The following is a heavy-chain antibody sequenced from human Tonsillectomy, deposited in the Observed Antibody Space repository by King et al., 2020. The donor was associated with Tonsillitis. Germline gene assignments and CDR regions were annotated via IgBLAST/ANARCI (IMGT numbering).Heavy chain of an antibody. CDR3: ANGFLEWLLEPTPPPYYYYYMDV. V-gene: IGHV3-30*01. D-gene: IGHD3-3*01. CDR1: GFTFSSYA. CDR2: ISYDGSNK. Sequence: VQLVESGGGVVQPGRSLRLSCAASGFTFSSYAMHWVRQAPGKGLEWVAVISYDGSNKYYADSVKGRFTISRDNSKNTLYLQMNSLRAEDTAVYYCANGFLEWLLEPTPPPYYYYYMDVWGKGTTVTVSS. J-gene: IGHJ6*03.